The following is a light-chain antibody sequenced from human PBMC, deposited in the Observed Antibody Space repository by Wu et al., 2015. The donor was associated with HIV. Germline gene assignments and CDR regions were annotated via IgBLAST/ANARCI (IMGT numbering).Light chain of an antibody. J-gene: IGKJ1*01. CDR3: QKYNTAPWT. CDR2: GSF. Sequence: DIVLTQSPVTLSLSPGERATLSCRASQYVFSNYLAWYQQKPGQAPRLLIYGSFNRATGIPDRFSGSGSGTDFTLTISSLQPEDVATYYCQKYNTAPWTFGQGTKVEMK. V-gene: IGKV3-20*01. CDR1: QYVFSNY.